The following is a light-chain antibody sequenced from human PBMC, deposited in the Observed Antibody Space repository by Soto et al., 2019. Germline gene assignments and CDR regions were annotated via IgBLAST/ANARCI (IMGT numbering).Light chain of an antibody. CDR1: SSDVGSYNL. CDR2: EGS. Sequence: QSALTQPASVSGSPGQSITISCTGNSSDVGSYNLVSWYQQHPGKAPKLMIYEGSKRPSGVSNRFSGSKSGNTASLTISGLQAEDEADYYCCSYAGSSTSLVVFGGGTKLTVL. CDR3: CSYAGSSTSLVV. J-gene: IGLJ2*01. V-gene: IGLV2-23*01.